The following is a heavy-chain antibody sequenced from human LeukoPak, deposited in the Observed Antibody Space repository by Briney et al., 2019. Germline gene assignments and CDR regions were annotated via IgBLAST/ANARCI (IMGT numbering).Heavy chain of an antibody. J-gene: IGHJ4*02. CDR3: AKDLAADSSGYDY. CDR2: ISSSSSYI. CDR1: GFTFSSYS. V-gene: IGHV3-21*04. Sequence: SGGSLRLSCAASGFTFSSYSMNWVRQAPGKGLEWVSSISSSSSYIYYADSVKGRFTISRDNAKNSLYLQMNSLRAEDTALYYCAKDLAADSSGYDYWGQGTLVTVSS. D-gene: IGHD3-22*01.